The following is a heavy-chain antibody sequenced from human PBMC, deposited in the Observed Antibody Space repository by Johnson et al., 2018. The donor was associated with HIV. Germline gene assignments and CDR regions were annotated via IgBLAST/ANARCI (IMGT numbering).Heavy chain of an antibody. CDR2: ISYDGSDK. Sequence: QVQLVESGGGVVQPGRSLRLSCAASGFTFSSYGMHWVRQAPVKGLEWVAVISYDGSDKYYADSVKGRFTISRDSSKNTLYLQMNSLKTEDTAVYYCTTDLWLEWSEGNDAFDIWGQGTMVTVSS. V-gene: IGHV3-30*03. J-gene: IGHJ3*02. D-gene: IGHD3-3*01. CDR3: TTDLWLEWSEGNDAFDI. CDR1: GFTFSSYG.